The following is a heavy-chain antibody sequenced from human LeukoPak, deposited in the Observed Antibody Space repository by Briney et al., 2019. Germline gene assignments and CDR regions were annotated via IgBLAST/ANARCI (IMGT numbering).Heavy chain of an antibody. Sequence: GGSLRLSCAASGFTFSSYAMSWVRQAPGKGLEWVSAISGSGGGTYYADSVKGRFTISRDNSKDTLYLQMSSLRAEDTAVYYCAKEPSYCTNGVCYSRVFDRWGQGTLVTISS. CDR1: GFTFSSYA. J-gene: IGHJ5*02. D-gene: IGHD2-8*01. CDR3: AKEPSYCTNGVCYSRVFDR. V-gene: IGHV3-23*01. CDR2: ISGSGGGT.